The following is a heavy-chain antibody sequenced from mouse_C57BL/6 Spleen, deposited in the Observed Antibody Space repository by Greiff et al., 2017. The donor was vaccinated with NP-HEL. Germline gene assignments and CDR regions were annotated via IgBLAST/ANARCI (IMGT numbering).Heavy chain of an antibody. Sequence: VQLKQSGPGLVKPSQSLSLTCSVTGYSITSGYYWNWLRQFPGNKLEWMGYISYDGSNNYNPSLKNRISITRDTSKNQFFLKLNSVTTEDTATYYCARSAVVDWYFDVWGTGTTVTVSS. CDR2: ISYDGSN. CDR1: GYSITSGYY. J-gene: IGHJ1*03. D-gene: IGHD1-1*01. V-gene: IGHV3-6*01. CDR3: ARSAVVDWYFDV.